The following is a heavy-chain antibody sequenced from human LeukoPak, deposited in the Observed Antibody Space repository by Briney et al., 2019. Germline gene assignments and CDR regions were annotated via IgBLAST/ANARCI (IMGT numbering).Heavy chain of an antibody. Sequence: GGSLRHSSAASGFTFSTYTMNSVRHAPRKGLESVSTVSDSSDVHYSDSVKCRFTISRDNARNSLYLQMNSLRDEDTAVYYCVRDGLHTGHFDYWGQGTLVTVSS. D-gene: IGHD2-21*01. CDR2: VSDSSDV. CDR1: GFTFSTYT. J-gene: IGHJ4*02. CDR3: VRDGLHTGHFDY. V-gene: IGHV3-48*02.